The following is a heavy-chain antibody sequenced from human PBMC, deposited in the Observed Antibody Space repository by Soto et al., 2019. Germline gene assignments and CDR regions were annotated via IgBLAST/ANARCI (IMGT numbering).Heavy chain of an antibody. J-gene: IGHJ6*03. Sequence: QVQLVQSGAEVKKPGASVKVSCKASGYTFTSYAMHWVRQAPGQRLEWMGWINAGNGNTKYSQKFQGRVTITRDTSTSTAYMELSSLRSEDTAVYYCARDLGIDYYYYYMDVWGKGNTVTGSS. D-gene: IGHD3-16*01. V-gene: IGHV1-3*01. CDR3: ARDLGIDYYYYYMDV. CDR1: GYTFTSYA. CDR2: INAGNGNT.